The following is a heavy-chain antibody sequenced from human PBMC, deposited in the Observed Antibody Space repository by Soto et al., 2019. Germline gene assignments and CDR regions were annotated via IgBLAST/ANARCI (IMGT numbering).Heavy chain of an antibody. D-gene: IGHD3-10*01. V-gene: IGHV3-7*01. CDR3: ARENWFFDY. Sequence: PGWSLRPSFQPSGFSFEIYTLGWVRKAPGRGREWVANIIPDGSGEYYLDSVKGRFTISRDNAKNSVYLQMNILVGDVTAVYHCARENWFFDYWGEGTPVTFSS. CDR1: GFSFEIYT. CDR2: IIPDGSGE. J-gene: IGHJ4*02.